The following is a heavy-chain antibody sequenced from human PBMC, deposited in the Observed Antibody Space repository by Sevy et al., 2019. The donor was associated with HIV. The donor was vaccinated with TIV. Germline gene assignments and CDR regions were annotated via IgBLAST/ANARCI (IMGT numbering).Heavy chain of an antibody. Sequence: GGSLRLSCAASGFTISSNYMSWVRQAPGKGLEWVSVIYSGGTTYYADSVKGRFTISRDNAKNSLYLQMNSLRDEDTAVYYCARDVLYCSGGSCPGRWGQGTLVTVSS. D-gene: IGHD2-15*01. CDR3: ARDVLYCSGGSCPGR. J-gene: IGHJ4*02. CDR1: GFTISSNY. V-gene: IGHV3-53*01. CDR2: IYSGGTT.